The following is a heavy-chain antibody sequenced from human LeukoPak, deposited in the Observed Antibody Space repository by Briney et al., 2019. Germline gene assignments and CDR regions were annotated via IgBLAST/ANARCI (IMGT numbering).Heavy chain of an antibody. Sequence: GGSLRLSCTASGFTFGDYAMSWFRQAPGKGLEWVGFIRSKAYGGTTDYAAPVKGRFTISRDDSKNTLYLQMNSLKTEDTAVYYCTTAGGWGYYYYYYMDVWGKGTTVTVSS. D-gene: IGHD6-19*01. CDR2: IRSKAYGGTT. CDR3: TTAGGWGYYYYYYMDV. V-gene: IGHV3-49*03. CDR1: GFTFGDYA. J-gene: IGHJ6*03.